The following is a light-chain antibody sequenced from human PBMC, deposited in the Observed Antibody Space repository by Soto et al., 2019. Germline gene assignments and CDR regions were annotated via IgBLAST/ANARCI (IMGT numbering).Light chain of an antibody. V-gene: IGKV3-11*01. CDR2: EAS. CDR1: QSVSSY. Sequence: EIVLTQSPATLSLSPGDRATLSCRASQSVSSYLAWYQQKAGQAPRLLIYEASNRATGIPARFSGSGSGTDFTLTISSLEPEDFAVYYCQQRSNWSFGGGTKGDIK. J-gene: IGKJ4*02. CDR3: QQRSNWS.